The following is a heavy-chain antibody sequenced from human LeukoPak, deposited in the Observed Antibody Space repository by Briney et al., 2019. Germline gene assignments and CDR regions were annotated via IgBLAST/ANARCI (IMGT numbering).Heavy chain of an antibody. CDR3: ARHLWTILLPYYYYSRMDV. D-gene: IGHD1-26*01. CDR1: GYTFTGYY. CDR2: INPNSGGT. Sequence: ASVKVCCKAAGYTFTGYYMHWVRQAPGQGLEWMGWINPNSGGTNYAQMFQGRVTMTRDTSITTAYMELSRLRSGDTAVYYSARHLWTILLPYYYYSRMDVWGQGTTVTVSS. J-gene: IGHJ6*02. V-gene: IGHV1-2*02.